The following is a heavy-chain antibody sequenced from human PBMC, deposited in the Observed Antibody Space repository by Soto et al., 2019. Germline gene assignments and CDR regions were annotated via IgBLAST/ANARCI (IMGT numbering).Heavy chain of an antibody. CDR3: ARIVSGYDFSWEYYYGMDV. Sequence: PSETLSLTCAVSGGSISSGGYSWSWIRQPPGKGLEWIGYIYHSGSTYYNPSLKSRVTISVDRSKNQFSLKLSSVTAAVTAVYYCARIVSGYDFSWEYYYGMDVWGQGTTVTVSS. D-gene: IGHD5-12*01. CDR1: GGSISSGGYS. CDR2: IYHSGST. J-gene: IGHJ6*02. V-gene: IGHV4-30-2*01.